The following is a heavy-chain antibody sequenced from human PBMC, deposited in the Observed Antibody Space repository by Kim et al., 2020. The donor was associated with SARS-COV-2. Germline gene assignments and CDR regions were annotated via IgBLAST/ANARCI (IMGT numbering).Heavy chain of an antibody. V-gene: IGHV3-7*01. J-gene: IGHJ6*02. CDR2: IKQDGSEK. D-gene: IGHD2-21*01. Sequence: GGSLRLSCAASGFTFSSYWMSWVRQAPGKGLEWVANIKQDGSEKYYVDSVKGRFTISRDNAKNSLYLQMNSLRAEDTAVYYCAREGGDGAENWKGLWWATYYYYGMDVWGQGTTVTISS. CDR1: GFTFSSYW. CDR3: AREGGDGAENWKGLWWATYYYYGMDV.